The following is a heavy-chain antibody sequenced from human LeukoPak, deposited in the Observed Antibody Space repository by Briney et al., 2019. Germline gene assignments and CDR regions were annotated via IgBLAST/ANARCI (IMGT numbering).Heavy chain of an antibody. CDR3: ARHRNFRNYDFWSGYDSSGFDP. CDR1: GYSISSGYY. D-gene: IGHD3-3*01. Sequence: SETLSLTCTVSGYSISSGYYWGWIRQPPGKGLEWIGSIYHSGSAYYNPSLKSRVTISVDTSKNQFSLKLSSVTAADTAVYYCARHRNFRNYDFWSGYDSSGFDPWGQGTLVTVSS. V-gene: IGHV4-38-2*02. J-gene: IGHJ5*02. CDR2: IYHSGSA.